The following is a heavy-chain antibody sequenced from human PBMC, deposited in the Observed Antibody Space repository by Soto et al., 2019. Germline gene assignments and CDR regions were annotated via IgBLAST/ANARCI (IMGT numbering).Heavy chain of an antibody. D-gene: IGHD3-3*01. Sequence: GGSLRLSCAASGFTFSSYGMHWVRQAPGKGLEWVAVISYDGSNKYYADSVKGRFTISRDNSKNTLYLQMNSLRAEDTAVYYCAKAFPLLEWLSIGDFDFWGQGTLVTVSS. CDR3: AKAFPLLEWLSIGDFDF. CDR1: GFTFSSYG. J-gene: IGHJ4*02. V-gene: IGHV3-30*18. CDR2: ISYDGSNK.